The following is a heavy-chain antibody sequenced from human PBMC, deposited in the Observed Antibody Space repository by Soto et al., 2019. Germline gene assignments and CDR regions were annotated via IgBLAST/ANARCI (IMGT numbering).Heavy chain of an antibody. Sequence: QVLLQESGPGLVKPSETLSLTCSVSGASITSYYWSWIRQPPGKGLEWIGYIYHSGSPSYNPSLKSRVTISVDTSKNQLALRLVSVTAADTALYFCAREDFGSCSSTTCLNWFGPWGQGTLVTVSS. D-gene: IGHD2-2*01. J-gene: IGHJ5*02. V-gene: IGHV4-59*01. CDR2: IYHSGSP. CDR3: AREDFGSCSSTTCLNWFGP. CDR1: GASITSYY.